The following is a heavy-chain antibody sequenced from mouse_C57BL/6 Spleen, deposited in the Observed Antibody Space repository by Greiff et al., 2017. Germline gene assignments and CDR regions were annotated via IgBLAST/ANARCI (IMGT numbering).Heavy chain of an antibody. J-gene: IGHJ2*01. D-gene: IGHD4-1*01. V-gene: IGHV1-72*01. CDR1: GYTFTSYW. CDR2: IDPNSGGT. Sequence: QVQLQQPGAELVKPGASVKLSCKASGYTFTSYWMHWVKQRPGRGLEWIGRIDPNSGGTKYNEKFKSKATLTVDKPSSTAYMKLSSLTSEDSAVYFGESPRVSGYYLDYWGKGTTLTVSS. CDR3: ESPRVSGYYLDY.